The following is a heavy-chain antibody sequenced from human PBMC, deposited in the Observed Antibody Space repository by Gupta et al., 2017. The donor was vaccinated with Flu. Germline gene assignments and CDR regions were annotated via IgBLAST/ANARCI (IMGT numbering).Heavy chain of an antibody. J-gene: IGHJ5*02. CDR2: IYPGDSDT. D-gene: IGHD2-2*01. V-gene: IGHV5-51*01. Sequence: LQMPGKGLEWRGIIYPGDSDTRYSPSFQGQVTISADKSISTAYLQWSSLKASDTAMYYCARHPAEPDNWFDPWGQGTLVTVSS. CDR3: ARHPAEPDNWFDP.